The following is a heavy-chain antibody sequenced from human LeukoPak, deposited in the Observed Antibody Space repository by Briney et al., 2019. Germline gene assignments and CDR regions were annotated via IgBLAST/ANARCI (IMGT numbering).Heavy chain of an antibody. V-gene: IGHV3-23*01. Sequence: GGSLRLSCTASGFTFSSCAMSWVRQAPGKGPEWVSTISGSGGSADYADSVKGRFTISRDNSKNTLYLQMKSLRAEDTAVYYCARTDETAPAEDFQHWGQGTLVTVSS. CDR3: ARTDETAPAEDFQH. CDR2: ISGSGGSA. D-gene: IGHD2-21*02. CDR1: GFTFSSCA. J-gene: IGHJ1*01.